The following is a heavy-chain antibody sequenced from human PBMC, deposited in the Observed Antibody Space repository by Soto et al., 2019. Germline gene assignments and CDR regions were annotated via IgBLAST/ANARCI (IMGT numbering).Heavy chain of an antibody. CDR1: GDLFNNHA. CDR3: AASSAIAAAGYFKF. Sequence: QVQLVQSGAEVKEPGSSVKVSCKASGDLFNNHAFNWVRQAPGQGLEWMGRISPLFSTTNYAQKFQGRVTIGADELTTIVYLEVNNLXSDDTAMYYCAASSAIAAAGYFKFWGQGTLVXXSP. D-gene: IGHD6-13*01. J-gene: IGHJ4*02. V-gene: IGHV1-69*01. CDR2: ISPLFSTT.